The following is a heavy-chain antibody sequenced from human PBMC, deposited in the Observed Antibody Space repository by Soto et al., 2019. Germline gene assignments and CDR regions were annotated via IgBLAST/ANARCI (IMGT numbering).Heavy chain of an antibody. V-gene: IGHV4-28*01. CDR1: GYSISSSNW. CDR2: IYYSGTT. CDR3: ARNRDYFDY. Sequence: PSETLSLTCAVSGYSISSSNWWGWIRQPPGKGLEWIGYIYYSGTTYYNPSLKSRVTMSVDTSKNQFSLKLTSVTAADTAVYYCARNRDYFDYWAQGTLVTVSS. J-gene: IGHJ4*02.